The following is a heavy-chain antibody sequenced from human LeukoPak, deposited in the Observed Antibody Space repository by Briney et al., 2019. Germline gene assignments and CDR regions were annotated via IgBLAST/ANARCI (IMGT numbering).Heavy chain of an antibody. V-gene: IGHV4-38-2*02. CDR3: ARQSDYYGSGSYFIG. D-gene: IGHD3-10*01. CDR1: VYSISSGYY. J-gene: IGHJ4*02. Sequence: SETLSLTCTVSVYSISSGYYWGWIRQPPGKGLEWIGSIYHRGSTYYNPSLKSRVTISVDTSKNQFSLKLSSVTAADTAVYYCARQSDYYGSGSYFIGWGQGTLVTVSS. CDR2: IYHRGST.